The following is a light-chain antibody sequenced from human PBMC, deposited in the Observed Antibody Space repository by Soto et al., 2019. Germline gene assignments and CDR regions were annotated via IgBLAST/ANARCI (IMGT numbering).Light chain of an antibody. Sequence: QSVLTQPRSVSGSPGQSVTISCTGTSSDVGGYNYVSWYQQHPGKAPKLMIYDVSKRPSGVPDRFSGSKSGNTASLTISGLQAEDEADYYCCSYAGSYTFSDVFGTGTKLTVL. CDR2: DVS. V-gene: IGLV2-11*01. J-gene: IGLJ1*01. CDR1: SSDVGGYNY. CDR3: CSYAGSYTFSDV.